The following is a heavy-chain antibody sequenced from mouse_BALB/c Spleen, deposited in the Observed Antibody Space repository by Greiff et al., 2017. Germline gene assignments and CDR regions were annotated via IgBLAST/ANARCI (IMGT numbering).Heavy chain of an antibody. J-gene: IGHJ3*01. CDR3: ARDREVVDTEGFAY. V-gene: IGHV5-4*02. D-gene: IGHD1-1*01. Sequence: EVHLVASGGGLVKPGGSLKLSCAASGFTFSDYYMYWVRQTPEKRLEWVATISDGGSYTYYPDSVKGRFTISRDNAKNNLYLQMSSLKSEDTAMYYCARDREVVDTEGFAYWGQGTLVTVSA. CDR2: ISDGGSYT. CDR1: GFTFSDYY.